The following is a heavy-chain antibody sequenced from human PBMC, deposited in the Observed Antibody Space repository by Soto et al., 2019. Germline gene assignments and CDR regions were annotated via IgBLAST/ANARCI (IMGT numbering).Heavy chain of an antibody. CDR3: VRGGGGRNDGIGYLGGH. V-gene: IGHV3-74*01. D-gene: IGHD5-18*01. CDR2: MNTDGSRT. Sequence: EVQLVESGGGLVQPGGSLRLSCAASGFTFSIYWMHWVRQAPGKGLVWVSRMNTDGSRTSYAGSAKGRFTISRDDGTSTLYVQRGKLRAEDTAVYYCVRGGGGRNDGIGYLGGHWGQGSLVTVSS. J-gene: IGHJ4*02. CDR1: GFTFSIYW.